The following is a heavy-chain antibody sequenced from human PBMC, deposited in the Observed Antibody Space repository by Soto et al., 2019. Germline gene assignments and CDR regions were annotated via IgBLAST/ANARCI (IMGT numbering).Heavy chain of an antibody. CDR3: ARQRNSNQYCSSTSCYFNFYNWFDP. CDR2: IYYSGST. Sequence: SETLSLTCTVSGGSISSSSYYWGWIRQPPGKGLEWIGSIYYSGSTYYNPSLKSRVTISVDTSKNQFSLKLSSVTAADTAVYYCARQRNSNQYCSSTSCYFNFYNWFDPWGQGTLVTVSS. J-gene: IGHJ5*02. V-gene: IGHV4-39*01. D-gene: IGHD2-2*01. CDR1: GGSISSSSYY.